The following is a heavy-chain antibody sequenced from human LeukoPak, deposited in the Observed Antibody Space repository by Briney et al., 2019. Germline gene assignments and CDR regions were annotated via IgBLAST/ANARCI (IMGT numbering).Heavy chain of an antibody. D-gene: IGHD3/OR15-3a*01. Sequence: GGSLRLSCAASGFTFSSYAMSRVRQAPGKGLEWVSAISGSDGRTFYADSVKGRFTISRDNSKNTLDLQMSSLRVDDAAVYYCAKDQDWLKPHNPVYYFDYWGQGTLVTVSS. J-gene: IGHJ4*02. CDR3: AKDQDWLKPHNPVYYFDY. V-gene: IGHV3-23*01. CDR1: GFTFSSYA. CDR2: ISGSDGRT.